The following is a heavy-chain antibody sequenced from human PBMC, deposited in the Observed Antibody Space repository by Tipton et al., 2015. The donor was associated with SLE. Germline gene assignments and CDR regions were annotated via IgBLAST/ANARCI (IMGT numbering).Heavy chain of an antibody. D-gene: IGHD6-19*01. J-gene: IGHJ4*02. V-gene: IGHV3-23*01. CDR1: GFTFSSYA. CDR2: ISGSGGST. Sequence: SLRLSCAASGFTFSSYAMSWVRQAPGKGLEWVSAISGSGGSTYYADSVKGRFTISRDNAKNSLYLQMNNLRAEDTAVYYCARSQWDYWGQGTLVTVSS. CDR3: ARSQWDY.